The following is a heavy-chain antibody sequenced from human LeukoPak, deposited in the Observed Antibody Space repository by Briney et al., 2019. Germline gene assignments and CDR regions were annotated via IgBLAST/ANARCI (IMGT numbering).Heavy chain of an antibody. CDR1: GYTFTSYY. V-gene: IGHV1-46*01. Sequence: ASVKVSCNASGYTFTSYYMHWVRQAPGQGLGWMGIINPSGGSTYYAQKFQGRVTMTRDTSTSTVYLEVSSLRSEDTAVYYCARGLGSTGKFDYWGQGTLVTVSS. CDR3: ARGLGSTGKFDY. D-gene: IGHD1-26*01. J-gene: IGHJ4*02. CDR2: INPSGGST.